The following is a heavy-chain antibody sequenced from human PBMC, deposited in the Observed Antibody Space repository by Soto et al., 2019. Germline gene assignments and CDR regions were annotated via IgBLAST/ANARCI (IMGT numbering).Heavy chain of an antibody. CDR2: ISYIGST. J-gene: IGHJ6*02. Sequence: SETLSLTCTVSGGSISSGAYFWNWIRQSPGKGLEWLGYISYIGSTYYNPSLKSRLSISRDTSKNQFSLKLSSVTAADTAVYYCARDGFRGYSSSVGYYYYGMDVWGQGTTVTVSS. CDR3: ARDGFRGYSSSVGYYYYGMDV. V-gene: IGHV4-30-4*01. D-gene: IGHD6-13*01. CDR1: GGSISSGAYF.